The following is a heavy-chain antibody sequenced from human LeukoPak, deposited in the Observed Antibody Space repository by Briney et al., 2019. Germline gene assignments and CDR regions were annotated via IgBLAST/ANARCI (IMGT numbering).Heavy chain of an antibody. CDR2: IYTSGST. CDR1: GGSISSGSYY. Sequence: SQTLSLTCTVSGGSISSGSYYWSWIRQPAGKGLEWIGRIYTSGSTNYNPSLKSRVTISVDTSKNQFSLKLSSVTAADTAVYYCAKLSCSSTSCYDPFDYWGQGTLVTVSS. J-gene: IGHJ4*02. V-gene: IGHV4-61*02. CDR3: AKLSCSSTSCYDPFDY. D-gene: IGHD2-2*01.